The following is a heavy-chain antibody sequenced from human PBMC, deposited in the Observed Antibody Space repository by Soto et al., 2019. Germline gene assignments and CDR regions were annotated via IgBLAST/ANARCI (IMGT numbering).Heavy chain of an antibody. Sequence: GGSLRLSCAASGFTFSSYSMNWVRQAPGKGLEWVSYISSSSSTIYYADSVKGRFTISRDNAKNSLYLQMNSLRAEDTAVYYCASIAARRNYYYYYMDVWGKGTTVTVSS. V-gene: IGHV3-48*01. D-gene: IGHD6-6*01. CDR3: ASIAARRNYYYYYMDV. CDR1: GFTFSSYS. CDR2: ISSSSSTI. J-gene: IGHJ6*03.